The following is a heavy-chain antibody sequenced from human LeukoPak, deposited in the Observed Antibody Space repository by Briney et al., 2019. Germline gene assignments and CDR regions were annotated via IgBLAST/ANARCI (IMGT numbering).Heavy chain of an antibody. CDR2: ISSGSSTI. CDR1: GFPFSSFS. CDR3: ARDLISGHYTFDY. D-gene: IGHD1-26*01. V-gene: IGHV3-48*02. J-gene: IGHJ4*02. Sequence: GGSLRLSCAASGFPFSSFSMNWVRQAPGKGLEWVSYISSGSSTIYYADSVKGRFTVSRDNAKNSLYLQMNSLRDDDTAVYYCARDLISGHYTFDYWGQGTLVTVSS.